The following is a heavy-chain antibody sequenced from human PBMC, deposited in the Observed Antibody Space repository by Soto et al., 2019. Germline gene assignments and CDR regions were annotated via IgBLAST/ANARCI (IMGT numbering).Heavy chain of an antibody. J-gene: IGHJ6*03. Sequence: SVKVSCKASGGTFSGYTISWVRQAPGQGLDWMGRIIPILGIANYAQKFQGRVTITADKSTSTAYMELSSLRSEDTAVYYCAREGYSGDDRPGLSYYIDVWGKGTTVTVSS. V-gene: IGHV1-69*04. D-gene: IGHD5-12*01. CDR2: IIPILGIA. CDR3: AREGYSGDDRPGLSYYIDV. CDR1: GGTFSGYT.